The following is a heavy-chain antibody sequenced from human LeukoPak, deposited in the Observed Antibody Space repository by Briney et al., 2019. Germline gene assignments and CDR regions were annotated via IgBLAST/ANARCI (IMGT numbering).Heavy chain of an antibody. J-gene: IGHJ4*02. D-gene: IGHD5-24*01. CDR2: SILTIMTP. V-gene: IGHV1-69*05. CDR1: GYTFTGYY. CDR3: AREKEVRDAYNFPPDYYYYDF. Sequence: SVKVSCKASGYTFTGYYMHWVRQAPGPGLEWMGGSILTIMTPNYAQKFQGRITIATDESTTTAYMELTSLTSNDTAVYYCAREKEVRDAYNFPPDYYYYDFWGQGTLVTVSS.